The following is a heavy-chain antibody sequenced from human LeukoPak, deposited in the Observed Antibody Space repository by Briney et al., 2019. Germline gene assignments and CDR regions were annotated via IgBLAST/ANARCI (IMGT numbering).Heavy chain of an antibody. J-gene: IGHJ5*02. D-gene: IGHD1-1*01. CDR1: GDSISSSDYY. V-gene: IGHV4-31*03. Sequence: TTSQTLSLTCTVSGDSISSSDYYWSWIRQHPGKGLEWIGYVYYSGTTYYNPSLKSRVIMSADTSENKFSLKLYSVTAADTAVYYCARQTSNNWMEYNWFDPWGQETQVTVSS. CDR3: ARQTSNNWMEYNWFDP. CDR2: VYYSGTT.